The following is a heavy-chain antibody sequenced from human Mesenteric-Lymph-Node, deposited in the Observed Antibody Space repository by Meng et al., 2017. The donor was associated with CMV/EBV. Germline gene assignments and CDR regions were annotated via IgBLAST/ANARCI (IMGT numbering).Heavy chain of an antibody. CDR3: VRDPGGAKYDY. V-gene: IGHV1-18*01. D-gene: IGHD1-26*01. J-gene: IGHJ4*02. Sequence: ASVKVSCKASGYTFTNYGISWVRQAPGQGLEWIGWINVYNGNRKYAQEVQDRVTLTTDTSTSTAYMELRSLRSDDTAIYYCVRDPGGAKYDYWGQGTLVNVSS. CDR1: GYTFTNYG. CDR2: INVYNGNR.